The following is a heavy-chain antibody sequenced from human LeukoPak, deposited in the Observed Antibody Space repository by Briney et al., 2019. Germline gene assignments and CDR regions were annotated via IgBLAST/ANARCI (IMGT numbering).Heavy chain of an antibody. V-gene: IGHV3-15*01. CDR3: AKAGSYNWNDSPFDY. J-gene: IGHJ4*02. CDR1: GFTFSNAW. Sequence: GGSLRLSCAASGFTFSNAWMSWVRQAPGKGLEWVGRIKSKTDGGTTDYAAPVKGRFTISRDDSKNTLYLQMNSLKTEDTAVYYCAKAGSYNWNDSPFDYWGQGTLVTVSS. CDR2: IKSKTDGGTT. D-gene: IGHD1-20*01.